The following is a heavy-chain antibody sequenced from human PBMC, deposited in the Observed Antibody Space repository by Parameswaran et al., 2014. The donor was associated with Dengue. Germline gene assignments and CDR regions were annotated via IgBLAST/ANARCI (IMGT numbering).Heavy chain of an antibody. Sequence: VRQAPGKGLEWVSAISGSGGSTYHADSVKGRFTISRDNSKNTLYLQMNSLRAEDTAIYYCAKGREDCSGGSCYRNLYYYYGMDVWGQGTTVTVSS. V-gene: IGHV3-23*01. J-gene: IGHJ6*02. D-gene: IGHD2-15*01. CDR3: AKGREDCSGGSCYRNLYYYYGMDV. CDR2: ISGSGGST.